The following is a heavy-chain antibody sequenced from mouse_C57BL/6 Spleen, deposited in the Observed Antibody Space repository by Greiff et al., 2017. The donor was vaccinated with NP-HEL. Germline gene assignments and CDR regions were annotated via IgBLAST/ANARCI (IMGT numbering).Heavy chain of an antibody. D-gene: IGHD1-1*01. V-gene: IGHV14-1*01. CDR3: TTGYYGSSYVKYFDV. J-gene: IGHJ1*03. CDR1: GFNIKDYY. CDR2: IDPEDGDT. Sequence: EVQLQQSGAELVRPGASVKLSCTASGFNIKDYYMHWVKQRPEQGLEWIGRIDPEDGDTEYAPKFQGKATMTADTSSNTAYLQLSSLTSEDTAVYYCTTGYYGSSYVKYFDVWGTGTTVTVSS.